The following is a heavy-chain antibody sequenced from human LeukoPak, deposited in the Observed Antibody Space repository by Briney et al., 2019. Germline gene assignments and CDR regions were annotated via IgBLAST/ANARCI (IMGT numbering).Heavy chain of an antibody. J-gene: IGHJ4*02. CDR3: ARVTSTTGPD. CDR2: INHSGST. D-gene: IGHD1-1*01. V-gene: IGHV4-34*01. Sequence: SETLSLTCAVYGGSFSGYYWSWIRQPPGKGLEWIGEINHSGSTNYHPSLKSRVTISVDTSKNQFSLKLSSVTAADTAVYYCARVTSTTGPDWGQGTLVTVSS. CDR1: GGSFSGYY.